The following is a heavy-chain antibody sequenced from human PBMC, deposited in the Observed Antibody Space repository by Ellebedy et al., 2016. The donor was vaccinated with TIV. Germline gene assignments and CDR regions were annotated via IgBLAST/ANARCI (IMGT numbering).Heavy chain of an antibody. Sequence: PGGSLRLSCAASGFTFSTYSMNWVRQAPGKGLEWVASISSSSSYIYYADSMNGRFTISRDNAKNSLYLQMNSLRAEDTAVYYCARDSGKYGWNSEYWGQGTQVTVSS. J-gene: IGHJ4*02. D-gene: IGHD3-10*01. V-gene: IGHV3-21*01. CDR2: ISSSSSYI. CDR1: GFTFSTYS. CDR3: ARDSGKYGWNSEY.